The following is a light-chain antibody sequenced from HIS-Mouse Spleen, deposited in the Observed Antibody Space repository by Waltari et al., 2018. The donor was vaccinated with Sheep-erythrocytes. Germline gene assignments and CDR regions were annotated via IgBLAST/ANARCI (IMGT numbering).Light chain of an antibody. V-gene: IGLV2-11*01. J-gene: IGLJ1*01. CDR2: DVS. CDR3: CSYAGSYNHV. CDR1: SSDVGGYNY. Sequence: QSALTQPRSVSGSPGQSVTISCTGTSSDVGGYNYFSWYHQHPGKAPKLMIYDVSKRPSGVPGRFAGAKSGNTASLTISGLQAEDEADYYCCSYAGSYNHVFATGTKVTVL.